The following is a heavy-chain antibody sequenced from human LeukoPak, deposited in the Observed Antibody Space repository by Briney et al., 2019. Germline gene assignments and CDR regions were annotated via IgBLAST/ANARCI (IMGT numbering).Heavy chain of an antibody. CDR1: GGSISSYY. V-gene: IGHV4-59*01. CDR3: ARDYGSGSYYH. D-gene: IGHD3-10*01. CDR2: LYYSGST. Sequence: SETLSLTCTVSGGSISSYYWSWIRQPPGKGLEWIGYLYYSGSTNYNPSLKSRVTISVDTSKNQFSLKLSSVTAADTAVYYCARDYGSGSYYHWGQGTLVTVSS. J-gene: IGHJ5*02.